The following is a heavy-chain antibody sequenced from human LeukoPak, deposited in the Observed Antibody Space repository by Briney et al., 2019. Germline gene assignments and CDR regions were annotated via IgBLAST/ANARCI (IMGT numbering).Heavy chain of an antibody. V-gene: IGHV4-4*07. J-gene: IGHJ4*02. CDR2: IYSGGST. D-gene: IGHD3-22*01. Sequence: PSETLSLTCTVSGGSMNSYYWNWIRQPAGKGLEWIGRIYSGGSTNHNPSLKSRVTMSVDTSKSQFSLKLSSVTAADTAVYYCARDSGYYRILDFWSQGTPVTVSS. CDR1: GGSMNSYY. CDR3: ARDSGYYRILDF.